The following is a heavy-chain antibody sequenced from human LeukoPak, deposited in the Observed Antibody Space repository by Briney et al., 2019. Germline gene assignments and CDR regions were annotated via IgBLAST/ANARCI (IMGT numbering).Heavy chain of an antibody. V-gene: IGHV3-72*01. CDR3: ASFRTGGY. CDR2: TRNKANSYTT. CDR1: GFTFSDHY. J-gene: IGHJ4*02. Sequence: PGGSLRLSCAASGFTFSDHYMDWVRQAPGKGLEWVGRTRNKANSYTTEYAASVKGRFTISRDDSKNSLYLQMSSLKTEDTAVYYCASFRTGGYWGQGTLVTVSS.